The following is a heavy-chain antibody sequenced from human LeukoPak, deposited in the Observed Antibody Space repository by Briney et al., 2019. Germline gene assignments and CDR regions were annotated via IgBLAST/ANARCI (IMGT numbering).Heavy chain of an antibody. V-gene: IGHV4-4*07. CDR3: AREGAAAGAAFDY. CDR2: IYSSGST. J-gene: IGHJ4*02. Sequence: SQTLSLTCTVSGGSISSYYWSWVRQPAGKGLEWIGCIYSSGSTNYNPSLKSRVTMSVDTSKNQFSLKLSSVTAADTAVYYCAREGAAAGAAFDYWGQGTLVTVSS. D-gene: IGHD6-13*01. CDR1: GGSISSYY.